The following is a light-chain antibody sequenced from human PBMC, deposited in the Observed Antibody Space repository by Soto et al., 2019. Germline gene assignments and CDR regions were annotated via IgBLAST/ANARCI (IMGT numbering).Light chain of an antibody. V-gene: IGLV2-8*01. CDR2: EVN. J-gene: IGLJ1*01. CDR1: SSDIGGYDF. Sequence: QSVLTQPPSASGSPGQSVTISCTGTSSDIGGYDFVSWYQQHPDKAPKLIIYEVNKRPSGVPDRFSGSRSGNTASLTVSGLQAEDEADYSCSSFAVSHIVFGTGTKVTVL. CDR3: SSFAVSHIV.